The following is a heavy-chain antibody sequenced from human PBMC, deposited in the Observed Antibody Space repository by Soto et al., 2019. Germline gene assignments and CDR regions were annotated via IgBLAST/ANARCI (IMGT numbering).Heavy chain of an antibody. CDR2: IIPIFGTA. D-gene: IGHD3-3*01. CDR3: ARGRYDFWSGYSNYGSYYYYGMDV. J-gene: IGHJ6*02. CDR1: GGTFSSYA. Sequence: SVKVSCKASGGTFSSYAISWVRQAPGQGLEWMGGIIPIFGTANYAQKFQGRVTITADESTSTAYMELSSLRSEDTAVYYCARGRYDFWSGYSNYGSYYYYGMDVWGQGTTVTVSS. V-gene: IGHV1-69*13.